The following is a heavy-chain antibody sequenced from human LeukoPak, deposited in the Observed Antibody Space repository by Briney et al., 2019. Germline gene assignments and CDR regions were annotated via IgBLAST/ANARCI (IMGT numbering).Heavy chain of an antibody. CDR2: IYSGGST. J-gene: IGHJ4*02. CDR3: AAHSATYYDFWSGYFGSFDY. CDR1: GFTVSSNY. Sequence: GGSLRLSCAASGFTVSSNYMSWVRQAPGKGLEWVSVIYSGGSTYYADSVKGRFTISRDNSKNTLYLQMNSLRAENTAVYYCAAHSATYYDFWSGYFGSFDYWGQGTLVTVSS. V-gene: IGHV3-66*01. D-gene: IGHD3-3*01.